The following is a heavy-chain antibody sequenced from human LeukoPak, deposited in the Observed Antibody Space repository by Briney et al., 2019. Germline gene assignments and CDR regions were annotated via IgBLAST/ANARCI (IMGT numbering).Heavy chain of an antibody. CDR1: GGTFSSYA. CDR2: IIPIFGTA. J-gene: IGHJ4*02. Sequence: SVKVSCKASGGTFSSYAISWVRQAPGQGLEWMGGIIPIFGTANYAQKFQGRVTMTEDTSTDTAYMELSSLRAEDTAVYYCAKESEMAMHYFDYWGQGTLVTVSS. D-gene: IGHD5-24*01. CDR3: AKESEMAMHYFDY. V-gene: IGHV1-69*06.